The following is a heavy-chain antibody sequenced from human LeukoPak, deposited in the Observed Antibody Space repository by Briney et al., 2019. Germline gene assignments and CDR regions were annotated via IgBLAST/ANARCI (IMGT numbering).Heavy chain of an antibody. J-gene: IGHJ4*02. V-gene: IGHV4-39*01. Sequence: PSETLSLTCTVSGGSISSSSYYWGWIRQPPGKGLEWIGSIYYSGSTYYNPSLKSRVTISVDTSKNQFSLKLSSVTAADTAVYYCARGPYDSSRDWGQGTLVTVSS. D-gene: IGHD3-22*01. CDR3: ARGPYDSSRD. CDR1: GGSISSSSYY. CDR2: IYYSGST.